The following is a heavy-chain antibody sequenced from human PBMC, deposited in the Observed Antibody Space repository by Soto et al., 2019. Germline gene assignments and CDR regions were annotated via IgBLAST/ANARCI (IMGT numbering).Heavy chain of an antibody. Sequence: SETLSLTCIVSGDSITSPGYWDWIRQPPGKGLEWIGNVHYSRGTNYNPSLKSRVTISVDTSKNQFSLKLSSVTAADTAVYYCASSPLLGYSSSSGWYFDLWGRGTLVTVSS. D-gene: IGHD6-6*01. CDR1: GDSITSPGY. J-gene: IGHJ2*01. CDR3: ASSPLLGYSSSSGWYFDL. V-gene: IGHV4-39*07. CDR2: VHYSRGT.